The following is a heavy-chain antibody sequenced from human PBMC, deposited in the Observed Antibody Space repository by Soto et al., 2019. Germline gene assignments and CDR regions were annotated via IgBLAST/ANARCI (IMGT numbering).Heavy chain of an antibody. D-gene: IGHD6-19*01. CDR2: INQDGTVT. V-gene: IGHV3-7*03. Sequence: GGSLRLSCVASGFTFISSFMGWVRQAPGKGLEWVANINQDGTVTYYVDSVEGRFTISRDNTNDSLYLQMNSLRGEDTAMYYCARYFRGSGRYFFDYWGQGTLVTVSS. CDR1: GFTFISSF. CDR3: ARYFRGSGRYFFDY. J-gene: IGHJ4*02.